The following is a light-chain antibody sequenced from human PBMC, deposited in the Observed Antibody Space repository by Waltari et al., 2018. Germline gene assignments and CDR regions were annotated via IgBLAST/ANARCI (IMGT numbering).Light chain of an antibody. Sequence: QSVLTQPPSPSGTPGQRVTISCSGTSSNIGRNYVYWYQQLPGTAPKLLIYRNNQRPSEAPDRFAGSNSGTSASLAISGLRSEDEADYYCAAWDDSLCGSWVFGGGTKLTVL. CDR3: AAWDDSLCGSWV. CDR2: RNN. CDR1: SSNIGRNY. J-gene: IGLJ3*02. V-gene: IGLV1-47*01.